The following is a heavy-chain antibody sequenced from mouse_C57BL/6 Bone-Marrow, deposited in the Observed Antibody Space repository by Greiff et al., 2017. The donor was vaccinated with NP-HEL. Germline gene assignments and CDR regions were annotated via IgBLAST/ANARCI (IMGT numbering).Heavy chain of an antibody. CDR2: INPNNGGT. J-gene: IGHJ2*01. CDR3: ARRGGFITTARLDY. CDR1: GYTFTDYY. Sequence: EVQLQQSGPELVKPGASVKLSCKASGYTFTDYYMNWVKQSHGKSLEWIGDINPNNGGTSYNQKFKGKATLTVDKSSSTAYMELRSLTSEDSAVYYCARRGGFITTARLDYWGQGTTLTVSS. D-gene: IGHD1-1*01. V-gene: IGHV1-26*01.